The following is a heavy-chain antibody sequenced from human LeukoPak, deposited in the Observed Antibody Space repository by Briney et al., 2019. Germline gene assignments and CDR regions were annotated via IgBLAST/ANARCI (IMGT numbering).Heavy chain of an antibody. V-gene: IGHV3-15*05. CDR3: TTVGLDYYDSSGYPRGDWFDP. J-gene: IGHJ5*02. D-gene: IGHD3-22*01. CDR2: IKSKTDGGTT. Sequence: PGGSLRLSCAPSVFTFSNAWMSWVRQAPGKGLKWVGRIKSKTDGGTTDYAAPVRGRFTISRDDSKNTLYLQMNSLKIEDTAVYYCTTVGLDYYDSSGYPRGDWFDPWGQGTLVTVSS. CDR1: VFTFSNAW.